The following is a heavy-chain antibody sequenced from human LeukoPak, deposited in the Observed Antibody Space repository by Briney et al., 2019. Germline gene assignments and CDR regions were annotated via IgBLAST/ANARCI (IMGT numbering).Heavy chain of an antibody. D-gene: IGHD6-19*01. V-gene: IGHV3-23*01. CDR1: GFTFNTYA. CDR3: AKTTVGYSSGRYPGWPADC. Sequence: GGSLRLSCEASGFTFNTYAIYWVRQAPGKGLEWVSGICGSGGCTYYADSVKGRFTIARDNSKNTVYLQMNSLTAYDTGVYYCAKTTVGYSSGRYPGWPADCWGQGTLVTVSS. J-gene: IGHJ4*02. CDR2: ICGSGGCT.